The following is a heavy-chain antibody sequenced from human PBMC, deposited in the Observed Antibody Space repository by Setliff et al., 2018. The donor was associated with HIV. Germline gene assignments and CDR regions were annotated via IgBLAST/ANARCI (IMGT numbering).Heavy chain of an antibody. D-gene: IGHD2-8*01. CDR2: IIPITGTI. Sequence: SVKVSCKISGDTFTGHAIVWVRRAPGQGLEWMGGIIPITGTIHFAQKFQDRITVTKDESTGTVYMELSSLRAEDTAVYYCARKAGYCPHGGCWSPLDYWGQGTLVTVSS. CDR3: ARKAGYCPHGGCWSPLDY. CDR1: GDTFTGHA. J-gene: IGHJ4*02. V-gene: IGHV1-69*05.